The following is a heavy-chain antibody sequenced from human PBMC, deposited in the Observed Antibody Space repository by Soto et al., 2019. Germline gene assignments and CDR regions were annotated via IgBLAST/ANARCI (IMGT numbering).Heavy chain of an antibody. CDR3: AKDDGIQLWGPFDY. V-gene: IGHV4-39*02. CDR1: GGSIRSSTYY. Sequence: SETLSLTCTVSGGSIRSSTYYWGWIRQPPGKGLEWIGSIYYSGSTHYNPSLKSRFTISRDNSKNTLYLQMNSLRAEDTAVYYCAKDDGIQLWGPFDYWGQGTLVTVSS. D-gene: IGHD5-18*01. CDR2: IYYSGST. J-gene: IGHJ4*02.